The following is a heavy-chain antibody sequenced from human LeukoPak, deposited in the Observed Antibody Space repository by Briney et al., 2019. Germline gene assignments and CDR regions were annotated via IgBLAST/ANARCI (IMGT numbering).Heavy chain of an antibody. CDR2: IYSGDST. Sequence: TGGSLRLSCAASGFTVSGNYMSWVRQAPGKGLEWVSIIYSGDSTYYADSVKGRFTISRDNSKNTLYLQMNSLRAEDTAAYYCARVFWEKDGFIGAFDIWGQGTMVTVSS. J-gene: IGHJ3*02. CDR3: ARVFWEKDGFIGAFDI. CDR1: GFTVSGNY. D-gene: IGHD3-3*01. V-gene: IGHV3-66*01.